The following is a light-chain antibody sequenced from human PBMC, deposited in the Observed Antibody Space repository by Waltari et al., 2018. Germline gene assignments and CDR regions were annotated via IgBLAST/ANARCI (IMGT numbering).Light chain of an antibody. CDR1: SSDVGGYNY. Sequence: QSALTQPASVSGSPGQSISISCTGTSSDVGGYNYVSWFQQHPGKAPKVLIYDVTKWPSGVSHRFSGSKSGNTASLTISGLQAEDEAEYYCSSYTSNNTWVFGGGTKVTVL. CDR3: SSYTSNNTWV. V-gene: IGLV2-14*03. J-gene: IGLJ2*01. CDR2: DVT.